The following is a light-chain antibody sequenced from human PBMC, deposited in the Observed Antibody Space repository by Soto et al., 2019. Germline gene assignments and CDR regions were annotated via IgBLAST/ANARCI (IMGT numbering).Light chain of an antibody. V-gene: IGKV3-20*01. J-gene: IGKJ1*01. CDR2: GAS. CDR3: QQYESSWT. Sequence: EIVLTQSPGTRSLSPGERATLSCRASQAISSTFLAWYQHKPGQAPRVLIYGASRRATGIPDRFSGSGSGTDFTLTISRLEPEDFAVYYCQQYESSWTFGQGTKVEMK. CDR1: QAISSTF.